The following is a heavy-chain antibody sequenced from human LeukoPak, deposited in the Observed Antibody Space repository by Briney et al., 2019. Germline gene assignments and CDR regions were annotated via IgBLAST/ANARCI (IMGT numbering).Heavy chain of an antibody. V-gene: IGHV1-46*01. CDR1: GYTFTSYY. D-gene: IGHD2-2*01. CDR3: ARDSSSARYYFDY. Sequence: GASVTVSCQGSGYTFTSYYMHWVRQAPGQGLEWMGIINHSGGSTSYAQKFQGRVTMTRDMSTSTVYMDLSSLRSEDTAVYYCARDSSSARYYFDYWGQGTLVTVSS. J-gene: IGHJ4*02. CDR2: INHSGGST.